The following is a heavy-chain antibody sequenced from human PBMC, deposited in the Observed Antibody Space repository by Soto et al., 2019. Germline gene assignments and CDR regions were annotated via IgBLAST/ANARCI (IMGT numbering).Heavy chain of an antibody. J-gene: IGHJ6*02. D-gene: IGHD6-19*01. Sequence: GGSLRLSCAASGFTFSNAWMNWVRQAPGKGLEWVGRIKSKTDGGTTDYAAPVKGRFTISRDDSKNTLYLQTNSLKTEDTAVYYCTAESGSSGWYYYYYYGMDVWGQGTTVTVSS. CDR1: GFTFSNAW. CDR2: IKSKTDGGTT. V-gene: IGHV3-15*07. CDR3: TAESGSSGWYYYYYYGMDV.